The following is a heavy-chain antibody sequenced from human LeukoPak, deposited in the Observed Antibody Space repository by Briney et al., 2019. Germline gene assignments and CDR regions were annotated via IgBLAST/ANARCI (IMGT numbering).Heavy chain of an antibody. CDR3: ARDQDVVVPAAAVAFDI. D-gene: IGHD2-2*01. CDR2: ISSSSSYI. J-gene: IGHJ3*02. V-gene: IGHV3-21*01. Sequence: PGGSLRLSCAASGFTFSSYAMHWVRQAPGKGLEWVSSISSSSSYIYYADSVKGRFTISRDNAKNSLYLQMNSLRAEDTAVYYCARDQDVVVPAAAVAFDIWGQGTMVTVSS. CDR1: GFTFSSYA.